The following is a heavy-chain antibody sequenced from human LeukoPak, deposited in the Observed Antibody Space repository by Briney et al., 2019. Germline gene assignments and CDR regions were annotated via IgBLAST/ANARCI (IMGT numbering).Heavy chain of an antibody. CDR3: ARDVIDDFWSGYSPSFDY. V-gene: IGHV1-2*02. J-gene: IGHJ4*02. Sequence: ASVKVSCKASGYTFTSYGISWVRQAPGQGLEWMGWINPNSGGTNYAQKFQGRVTMTRDTSISTAYMELSRLRSDDTAVYYCARDVIDDFWSGYSPSFDYWGQGTLVTVSS. CDR2: INPNSGGT. D-gene: IGHD3-3*01. CDR1: GYTFTSYG.